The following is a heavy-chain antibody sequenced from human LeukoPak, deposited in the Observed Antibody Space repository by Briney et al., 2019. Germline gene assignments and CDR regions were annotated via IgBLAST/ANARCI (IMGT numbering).Heavy chain of an antibody. J-gene: IGHJ4*02. CDR2: ISWNSGSI. CDR1: GFTFDDYA. V-gene: IGHV3-9*01. CDR3: VKGGKGFLEWAEQLFDY. Sequence: PGRSLRLSCAASGFTFDDYAMHWARQAPGKGLEWVSGISWNSGSIGYADSVKGRFTISRDNAKSSLYLQMNSLRAEDTALYYCVKGGKGFLEWAEQLFDYWGQGTLVTVSS. D-gene: IGHD3-3*01.